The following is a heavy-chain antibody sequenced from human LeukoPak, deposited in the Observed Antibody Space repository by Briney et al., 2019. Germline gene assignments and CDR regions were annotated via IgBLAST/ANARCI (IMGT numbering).Heavy chain of an antibody. CDR3: ARAVRYYDILTGYRNWFDP. Sequence: SETLSLTCTVSGGSISSYYWSWIWQPPGKGLEWIGYIYYSGSTNYNPSLKSRVTVSVDTSKNQFSLKLSSVTAADTAVYYCARAVRYYDILTGYRNWFDPWGQGTLVTVSS. CDR1: GGSISSYY. CDR2: IYYSGST. D-gene: IGHD3-9*01. J-gene: IGHJ5*02. V-gene: IGHV4-59*01.